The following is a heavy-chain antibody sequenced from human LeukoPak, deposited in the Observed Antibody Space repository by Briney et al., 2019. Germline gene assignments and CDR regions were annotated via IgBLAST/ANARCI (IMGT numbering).Heavy chain of an antibody. Sequence: SETLSLTCSVSGDSISSGTSYWSWIRQPAGKGLEWIGRLYNSGRTDYNPSLKSRVTISVDMSMNRFFLTLSSVTAADTAVYYCARVSNSGYDWGGFGYWGQGTLVTVSS. D-gene: IGHD5-12*01. J-gene: IGHJ4*02. V-gene: IGHV4-61*10. CDR3: ARVSNSGYDWGGFGY. CDR2: LYNSGRT. CDR1: GDSISSGTSY.